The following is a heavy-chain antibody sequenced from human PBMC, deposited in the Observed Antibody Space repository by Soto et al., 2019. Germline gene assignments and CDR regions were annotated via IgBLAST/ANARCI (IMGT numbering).Heavy chain of an antibody. CDR1: GAGDTFSNYG. V-gene: IGHV1-69*06. CDR2: TIPAFGTA. Sequence: QVHLVQSGAEVKSPGSAVKVSCKVSGAGDTFSNYGLNWMRQAPGQGLEWMGGTIPAFGTANYAQKFQGRVTRTAETSTTTAYMELSSLRSDDTAVYYCWRHDKTALPPLDSWGQGTLVSVSS. J-gene: IGHJ4*02. CDR3: WRHDKTALPPLDS. D-gene: IGHD1-1*01.